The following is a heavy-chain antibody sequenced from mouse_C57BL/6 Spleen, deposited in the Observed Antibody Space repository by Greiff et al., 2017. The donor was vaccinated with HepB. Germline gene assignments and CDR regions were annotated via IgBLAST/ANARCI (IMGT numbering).Heavy chain of an antibody. Sequence: EVKLEESGEGLVKPGGSLKLSCAASGFTFSSYAMSWVRQTPEKRLEWVAYISSGGDYIYYADTVKGRFTISRDNARNTLYLQMSSLKSEDTAMYYCTREDYGRPFAYWGQGTLVTVSA. CDR3: TREDYGRPFAY. D-gene: IGHD1-1*01. V-gene: IGHV5-9-1*02. CDR1: GFTFSSYA. CDR2: ISSGGDYI. J-gene: IGHJ3*01.